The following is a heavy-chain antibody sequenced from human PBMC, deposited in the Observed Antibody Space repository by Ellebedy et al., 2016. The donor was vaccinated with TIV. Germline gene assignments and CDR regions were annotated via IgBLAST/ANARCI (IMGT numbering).Heavy chain of an antibody. J-gene: IGHJ4*02. CDR1: GGSISSSSYY. V-gene: IGHV4-39*07. CDR2: IYYSGST. CDR3: ARDQGYTFYYFDY. Sequence: SETLSLXXTVSGGSISSSSYYWGWIRQPPGKGLEWIGSIYYSGSTYYNPSLKSRVTISVDTSKNQFSLKLSSVTAADTAVYYCARDQGYTFYYFDYWGQGTLVTVSS. D-gene: IGHD2-2*02.